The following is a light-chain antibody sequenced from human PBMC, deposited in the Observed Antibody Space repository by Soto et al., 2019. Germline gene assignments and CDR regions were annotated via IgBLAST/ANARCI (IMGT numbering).Light chain of an antibody. CDR2: GAS. J-gene: IGKJ1*01. V-gene: IGKV3-15*01. CDR1: QSISSN. CDR3: QQYNTWPRT. Sequence: EIVMTQSPATLSVSPGERATLSCRPSQSISSNLAWSQQKPGQAPRLLIYGASTRATGIPARFSGSGSGTEFTLTISSLQSEDFAVYYCQQYNTWPRTFGQGTRVEI.